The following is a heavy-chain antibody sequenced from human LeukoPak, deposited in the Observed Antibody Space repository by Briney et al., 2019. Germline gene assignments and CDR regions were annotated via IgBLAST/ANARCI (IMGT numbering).Heavy chain of an antibody. CDR3: ARGGTTFEH. Sequence: GGSLRLSCAASGFSFSVSWMSWVRQAPGKGLEWVANIKYDGIEKYYVDSVKGRFAISRDNAKNSLYLQMNSLTPEDTAVYYCARGGTTFEHWGQGTLVTVSS. D-gene: IGHD1-1*01. CDR2: IKYDGIEK. J-gene: IGHJ4*02. CDR1: GFSFSVSW. V-gene: IGHV3-7*01.